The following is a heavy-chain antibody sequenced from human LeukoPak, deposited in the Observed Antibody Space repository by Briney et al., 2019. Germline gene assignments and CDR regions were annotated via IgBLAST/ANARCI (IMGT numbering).Heavy chain of an antibody. CDR2: ISAYNGNT. V-gene: IGHV1-18*01. CDR1: GYTFTSYG. J-gene: IGHJ4*02. D-gene: IGHD3-22*01. Sequence: ASVKVSCKASGYTFTSYGISWVRQAPGQGLEWMGWISAYNGNTNYAQKLQGRVTMTTDTSTSTAYMELRSLRSDDTAKYYCAKVTYYYDSNGDGQGRIVFDYWSQGTLVTVSS. CDR3: AKVTYYYDSNGDGQGRIVFDY.